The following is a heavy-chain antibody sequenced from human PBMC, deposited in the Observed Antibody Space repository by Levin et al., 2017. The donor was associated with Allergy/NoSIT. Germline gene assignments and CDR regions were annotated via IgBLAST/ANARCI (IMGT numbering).Heavy chain of an antibody. V-gene: IGHV3-53*01. J-gene: IGHJ3*02. CDR1: GFTISTNY. Sequence: TGGSLRLSCAASGFTISTNYMSWVRQAPGKGLEWAAIIYSDGSTYYADSVKGRFTISRDNSKNTLYLQMNSLRAEDTAVYYCARVNLGPTGISIWGQGTMVTVSS. CDR2: IYSDGST. CDR3: ARVNLGPTGISI. D-gene: IGHD1-1*01.